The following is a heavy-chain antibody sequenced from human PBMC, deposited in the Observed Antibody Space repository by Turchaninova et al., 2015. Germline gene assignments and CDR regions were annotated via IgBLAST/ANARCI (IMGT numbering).Heavy chain of an antibody. V-gene: IGHV1-2*06. J-gene: IGHJ4*02. Sequence: QVQLVQSGAEVKKPGASVKVSCKASGYTFTGYYMHWVRQAPGPGLEWMGRINPNSCCTNYAQKFQGRVTMTRETSISTAYMELSRLRSDDTAVYYCARDQSGYSGYDSDYWGQGTLVTVSS. CDR3: ARDQSGYSGYDSDY. CDR2: INPNSCCT. CDR1: GYTFTGYY. D-gene: IGHD5-12*01.